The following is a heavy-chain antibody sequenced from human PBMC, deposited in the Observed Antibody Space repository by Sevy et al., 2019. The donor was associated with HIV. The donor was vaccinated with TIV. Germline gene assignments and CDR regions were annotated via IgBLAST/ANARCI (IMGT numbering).Heavy chain of an antibody. D-gene: IGHD3-3*01. CDR2: ISYDGSNK. J-gene: IGHJ6*02. CDR3: AKDSSYYDFWSGSLYYYYGMDV. CDR1: GFTFSSYG. V-gene: IGHV3-30*18. Sequence: GGSLRLSCAASGFTFSSYGMHWVRQAPGKGLEWVAVISYDGSNKYYADSVKGRFTISRDNSKNTLYLQMNSLRAEDTAVYYCAKDSSYYDFWSGSLYYYYGMDVWGQRTTVTVSS.